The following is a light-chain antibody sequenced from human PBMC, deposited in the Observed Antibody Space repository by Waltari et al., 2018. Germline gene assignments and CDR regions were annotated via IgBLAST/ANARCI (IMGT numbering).Light chain of an antibody. J-gene: IGLJ2*01. Sequence: QSALTQPASVSGSPGPSITISCTGVSSYVGAYDYVSWYQQHPGKAPKFIIYDVSKRPSGVSSRFSGSKSGNTASLTISGLQAEDEADYYCCSYAGSVTVLFGGGTKLTVL. CDR2: DVS. CDR1: SSYVGAYDY. CDR3: CSYAGSVTVL. V-gene: IGLV2-23*01.